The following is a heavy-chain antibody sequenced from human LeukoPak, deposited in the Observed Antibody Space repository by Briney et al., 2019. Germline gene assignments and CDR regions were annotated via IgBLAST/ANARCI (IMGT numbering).Heavy chain of an antibody. D-gene: IGHD2-15*01. J-gene: IGHJ4*02. V-gene: IGHV3-30*02. CDR1: GFTFSGSA. CDR2: IRYDGNNK. CDR3: AKVRYCSGVNCYPDDN. Sequence: GGSLRLSRAASGFTFSGSAMHWVRQAPGKGLNWVAFIRYDGNNKYYADSVKGRFTISRDNSKNMLYLEMNSLSTEDTAVYYCAKVRYCSGVNCYPDDNWGQGTLVTVSS.